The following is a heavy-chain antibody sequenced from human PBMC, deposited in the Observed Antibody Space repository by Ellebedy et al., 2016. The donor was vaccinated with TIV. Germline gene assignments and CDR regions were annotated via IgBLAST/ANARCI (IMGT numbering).Heavy chain of an antibody. D-gene: IGHD5-18*01. CDR2: ISAYNGNT. V-gene: IGHV1-18*04. J-gene: IGHJ4*02. Sequence: ASVKVSCKASGYTFTSYGISWVRQAPGQGLEWMGWISAYNGNTNYAQKLQGRVTMTTDTSKSQFSLKLSSVTAADTAVYYCASRRGYSYGGPLDYWGQGTLVTVSS. CDR3: ASRRGYSYGGPLDY. CDR1: GYTFTSYG.